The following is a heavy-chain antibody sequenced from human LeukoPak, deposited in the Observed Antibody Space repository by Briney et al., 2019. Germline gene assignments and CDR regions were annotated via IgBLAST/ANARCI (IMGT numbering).Heavy chain of an antibody. CDR2: IYDSGST. CDR3: AKRYCRSTTCYDDRGAFDY. Sequence: SETLSLTCTVSGYSISSGNYWAWIRRPPGKGLEWIGSIYDSGSTYYNPSLKSRVTISVDTSKNQFSLKLSSVTAADTAVYYCAKRYCRSTTCYDDRGAFDYWGQGTLVTVSS. D-gene: IGHD2-2*01. J-gene: IGHJ4*02. CDR1: GYSISSGNY. V-gene: IGHV4-38-2*02.